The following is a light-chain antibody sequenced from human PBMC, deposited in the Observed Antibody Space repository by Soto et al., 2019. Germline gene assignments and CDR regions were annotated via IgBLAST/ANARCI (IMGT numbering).Light chain of an antibody. CDR1: SSDVGGYNY. CDR2: EVH. CDR3: SSYTSRSTLV. V-gene: IGLV2-14*01. J-gene: IGLJ3*02. Sequence: QSVLTQPASVSGSPGQSITISCTGTSSDVGGYNYVSWFQQHPGKAPKLMIYEVHNRPSGVSDRFSGSKFDSTASLTISGLQAEDEANYYCSSYTSRSTLVFGGGTQLTVL.